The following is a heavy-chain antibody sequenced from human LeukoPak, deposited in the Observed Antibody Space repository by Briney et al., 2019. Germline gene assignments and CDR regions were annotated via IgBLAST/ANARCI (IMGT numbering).Heavy chain of an antibody. CDR2: ISGSGGST. V-gene: IGHV3-23*01. J-gene: IGHJ4*02. D-gene: IGHD3-10*01. CDR1: GFTFSSYA. Sequence: PGGSLRLSCAASGFTFSSYAMSWVRQAPGKGLEWVSAISGSGGSTYYADSVKGRFTISRDNSKNTLYLQMNGLRAEDTAVYYCAKASTMVRGVIITRGYFDYWGQGTLVTVSS. CDR3: AKASTMVRGVIITRGYFDY.